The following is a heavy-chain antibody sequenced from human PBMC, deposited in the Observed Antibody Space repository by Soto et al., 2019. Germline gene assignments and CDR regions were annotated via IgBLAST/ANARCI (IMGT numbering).Heavy chain of an antibody. CDR2: ISAHNGNT. V-gene: IGHV1-18*01. J-gene: IGHJ4*02. D-gene: IGHD1-1*01. Sequence: QVHLVQSGAEVKKPGASVKVSCQGSGYAFTTYGITWVRQAPGQGLEWMGWISAHNGNTNYAQKLQGRVTVTRDTSTSTAYMELRNLRYDDTAVYYCARGGYGDYWGQGALVTVSS. CDR1: GYAFTTYG. CDR3: ARGGYGDY.